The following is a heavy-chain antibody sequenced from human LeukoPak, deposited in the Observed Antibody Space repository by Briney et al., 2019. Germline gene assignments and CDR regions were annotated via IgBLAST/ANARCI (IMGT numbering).Heavy chain of an antibody. J-gene: IGHJ4*02. Sequence: GGSLRLSCAASGFTFSSYAMSWVRQAPGKGLEWVSAISGSGGSTYYADSVKGRFTISRDNAKNSLYLQMNSLRAEDTAVYYCARDPPFYDILTGYYSDYWGQGTLVTVSS. V-gene: IGHV3-23*01. D-gene: IGHD3-9*01. CDR1: GFTFSSYA. CDR3: ARDPPFYDILTGYYSDY. CDR2: ISGSGGST.